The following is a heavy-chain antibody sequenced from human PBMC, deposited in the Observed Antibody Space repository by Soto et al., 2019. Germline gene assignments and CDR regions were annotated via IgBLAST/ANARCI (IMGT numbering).Heavy chain of an antibody. Sequence: SVKVSCKXSGGTFSSYAISWVRQAPGQGLEWMGGIIPIFGTANYAQKFQGRVTITADESTSTAYMELSSLRSEDTAVYYCARIEMATRFFVDYYYGMDVWGQGTTVTVSS. V-gene: IGHV1-69*13. J-gene: IGHJ6*02. CDR3: ARIEMATRFFVDYYYGMDV. D-gene: IGHD5-12*01. CDR2: IIPIFGTA. CDR1: GGTFSSYA.